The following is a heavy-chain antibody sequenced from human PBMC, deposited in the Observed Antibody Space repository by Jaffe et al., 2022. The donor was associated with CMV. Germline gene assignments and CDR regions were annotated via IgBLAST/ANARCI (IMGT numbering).Heavy chain of an antibody. J-gene: IGHJ6*03. CDR1: GFTFSNAW. CDR2: IKSKTDGGTT. D-gene: IGHD3-9*01. V-gene: IGHV3-15*01. CDR3: TTVFSRRYFDWLEIYYYYYYMDV. Sequence: EVQLVESGGGLVKPGGSLRLSCAASGFTFSNAWMSWVRQAPGKGLEWVGRIKSKTDGGTTDYAAPVKGRFTISRDDSKNTLYLQMNSLKTEDTAVYYCTTVFSRRYFDWLEIYYYYYYMDVWGKGTTVTVSS.